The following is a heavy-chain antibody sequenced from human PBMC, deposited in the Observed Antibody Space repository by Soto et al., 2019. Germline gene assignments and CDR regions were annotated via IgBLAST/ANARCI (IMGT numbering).Heavy chain of an antibody. CDR3: AKGLIEYSSSCDFDY. CDR2: ISGSGGST. D-gene: IGHD6-6*01. V-gene: IGHV3-23*01. CDR1: GFTFSSYA. J-gene: IGHJ4*02. Sequence: GGSLRLSCAASGFTFSSYAMSWVRQAPGKGLEWVSAISGSGGSTYYADSVKGRFTISRDNSKNTLYLQMNSLRAEDTAVYYCAKGLIEYSSSCDFDYWGQGTLVTVSS.